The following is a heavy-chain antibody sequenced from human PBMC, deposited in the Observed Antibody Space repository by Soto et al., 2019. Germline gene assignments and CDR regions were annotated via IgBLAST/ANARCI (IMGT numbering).Heavy chain of an antibody. D-gene: IGHD4-4*01. Sequence: EVQLVESGGGLVQPGGSLRLSCTASGFTFSDSWMTWVRQAPGKGLEWVARRKRDESEKKYADSVKGRFSISRDNAKNSMYLQMDRLRGEDTAVYYCVRGGSNYASWGQGTLVTVSS. V-gene: IGHV3-7*01. J-gene: IGHJ5*02. CDR1: GFTFSDSW. CDR3: VRGGSNYAS. CDR2: RKRDESEK.